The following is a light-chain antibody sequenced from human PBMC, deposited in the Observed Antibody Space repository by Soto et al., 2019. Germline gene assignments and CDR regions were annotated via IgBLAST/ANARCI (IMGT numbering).Light chain of an antibody. V-gene: IGLV1-44*01. CDR2: NNY. J-gene: IGLJ3*02. CDR1: SSNIGSST. Sequence: QSVLTQPPSASGTPGQRVTISCSGSSSNIGSSTVNWYQQLPGTAPKLLIYNNYYRPSGVTDRISASKSGTSASLAISGLQSDDEADYYCAAWDDSLNGPVFGGGTKLTVL. CDR3: AAWDDSLNGPV.